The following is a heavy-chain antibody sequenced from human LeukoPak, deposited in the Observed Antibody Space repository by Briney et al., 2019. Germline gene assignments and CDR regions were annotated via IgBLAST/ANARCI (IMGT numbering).Heavy chain of an antibody. D-gene: IGHD6-19*01. Sequence: PGGSLRLSCAASGFTFSSYGMHWVRQAPGKGLEWVAVISYDGSNKYYADSVKGRFTISRDNSKNSLYLQMNSLRAEDTAVYYCARDWIAVADPDYWGQGTLVTVSS. CDR3: ARDWIAVADPDY. V-gene: IGHV3-30*03. J-gene: IGHJ4*02. CDR2: ISYDGSNK. CDR1: GFTFSSYG.